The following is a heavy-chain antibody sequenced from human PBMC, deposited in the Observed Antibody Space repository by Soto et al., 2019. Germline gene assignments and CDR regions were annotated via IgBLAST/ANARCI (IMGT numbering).Heavy chain of an antibody. Sequence: EVQLMESGGGLVQPGGSLRLSCAASGFTFSNSWMHWVRQAPGKGLVWVARISTDGSTTNYADSVKGRFTISRDNAKNTLYLQMNSLRVEDTAVYYCVRLFTRTWGHGTLVTVSS. CDR1: GFTFSNSW. CDR3: VRLFTRT. D-gene: IGHD1-7*01. CDR2: ISTDGSTT. V-gene: IGHV3-74*01. J-gene: IGHJ4*01.